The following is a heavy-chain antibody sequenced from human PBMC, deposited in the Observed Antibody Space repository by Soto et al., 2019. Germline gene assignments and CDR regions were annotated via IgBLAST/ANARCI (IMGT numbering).Heavy chain of an antibody. D-gene: IGHD2-15*01. CDR1: GFTFSNNG. CDR2: ISSDGSKK. J-gene: IGHJ4*02. CDR3: AMDLYGGSSRFDY. V-gene: IGHV3-30*03. Sequence: QVQLVESGGGVVQPGRSLRLSCVASGFTFSNNGIHWVRQAPGKGLEWVAVISSDGSKKYYADSVKGRFTISRDNSKNTLYLHMNSLRDEDTAVYYFAMDLYGGSSRFDYWGQGTLVTVSS.